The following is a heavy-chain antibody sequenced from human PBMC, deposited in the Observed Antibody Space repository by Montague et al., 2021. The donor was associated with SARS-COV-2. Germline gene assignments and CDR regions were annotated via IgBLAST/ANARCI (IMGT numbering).Heavy chain of an antibody. D-gene: IGHD2-15*01. CDR2: IYYSGGT. CDR1: LHRRSGGT. CDR3: ASPGGYWTGGSCYYVY. Sequence: SETLSLTCTGDLHRRSGGTQAWIGRAHGRTLVWVGYIYYSGGTNYNPSLKSRVTISIDTSKNQFSLGLSSVTAADMAVYYCASPGGYWTGGSCYYVYWGQGTLVTVSS. J-gene: IGHJ4*02. V-gene: IGHV4-59*01.